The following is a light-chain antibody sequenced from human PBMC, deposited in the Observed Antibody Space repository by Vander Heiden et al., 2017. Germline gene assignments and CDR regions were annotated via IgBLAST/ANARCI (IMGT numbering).Light chain of an antibody. CDR1: SSNIGSRT. Sequence: QSVLTQPPSSSGTPGHRITISCSGSSSNIGSRTVNWYQHLPGTAPKLLIYSNNQRPSGVPDRISASKSGTSASLAVSGLQSEDEADYYCSAWDNSLNAWVFGGGTKLTVL. J-gene: IGLJ3*02. CDR3: SAWDNSLNAWV. V-gene: IGLV1-44*01. CDR2: SNN.